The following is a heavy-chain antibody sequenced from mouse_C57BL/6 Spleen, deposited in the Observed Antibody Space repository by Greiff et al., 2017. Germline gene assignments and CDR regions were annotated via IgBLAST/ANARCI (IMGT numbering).Heavy chain of an antibody. CDR3: ARLGDYAFAY. V-gene: IGHV5-15*01. CDR2: ISNLAYSI. J-gene: IGHJ3*01. D-gene: IGHD2-4*01. CDR1: GFTFSDYG. Sequence: DVKLVESGGGLVQPGGSLKLSCAASGFTFSDYGMAWVRQAPRKGPEWVAFISNLAYSIYYADTVTGRFTISRENAKNTLYLEMSSLRSEDTAMYYCARLGDYAFAYWGQGTLVTVSA.